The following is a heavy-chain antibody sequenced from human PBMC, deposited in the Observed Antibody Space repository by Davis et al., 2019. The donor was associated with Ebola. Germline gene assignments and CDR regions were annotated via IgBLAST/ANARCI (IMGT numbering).Heavy chain of an antibody. CDR2: ISRGGEYI. Sequence: GESLKISCTASGFIFSNTDMSWVRQAPGKGLEWVSGISRGGEYIYGADSVKGRFAISRDNSKKTLYLQMNSLRAEDTAVYYCAKSGLSFGVVKYHYGMDVWGKGTTVTVSS. CDR3: AKSGLSFGVVKYHYGMDV. CDR1: GFIFSNTD. D-gene: IGHD3-3*01. J-gene: IGHJ6*04. V-gene: IGHV3-23*01.